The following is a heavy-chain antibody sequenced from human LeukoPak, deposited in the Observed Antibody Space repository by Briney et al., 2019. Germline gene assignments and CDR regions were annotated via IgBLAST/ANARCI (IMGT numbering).Heavy chain of an antibody. CDR3: AKGGCSGGSCYSDY. V-gene: IGHV3-23*01. Sequence: PGGSLRLSCAASGFTFSSYAMSWVRQAPGKGLEWVSAISGSGGSTYYADSVKGRFTISRDNSKNTLYLQMNSLRAEDTAVYYCAKGGCSGGSCYSDYWGQGTLVTASS. CDR1: GFTFSSYA. CDR2: ISGSGGST. J-gene: IGHJ4*02. D-gene: IGHD2-15*01.